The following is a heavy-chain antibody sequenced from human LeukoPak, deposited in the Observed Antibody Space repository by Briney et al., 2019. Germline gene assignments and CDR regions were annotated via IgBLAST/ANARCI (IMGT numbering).Heavy chain of an antibody. CDR3: ARGVGSGWDHYYYMDV. CDR1: GGSISSYY. D-gene: IGHD1-26*01. Sequence: SETLSLTCTVSGGSISSYYWSWIRQPAGKGLEWIGRIYTSGSTNYNPSLKSRVTMSVDTSKNQFSLKLSSVTAADTAVYYCARGVGSGWDHYYYMDVWGKGTTVTVSS. V-gene: IGHV4-4*07. CDR2: IYTSGST. J-gene: IGHJ6*03.